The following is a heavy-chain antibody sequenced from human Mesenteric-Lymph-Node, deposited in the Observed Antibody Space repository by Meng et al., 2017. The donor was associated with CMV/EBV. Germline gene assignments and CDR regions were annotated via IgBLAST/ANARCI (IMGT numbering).Heavy chain of an antibody. CDR3: AREFPVAGIDY. D-gene: IGHD6-19*01. CDR1: GGSISSSSYY. CDR2: IYYSGST. J-gene: IGHJ4*02. V-gene: IGHV4-39*07. Sequence: SETLSLTCTVSGGSISSSSYYWGWIRQPPGKGLEWIGSIYYSGSTYYNPSLKSRVTISVDTSKNQFSLKLSSVTAADTAVYYCAREFPVAGIDYWGQGTLVTVSS.